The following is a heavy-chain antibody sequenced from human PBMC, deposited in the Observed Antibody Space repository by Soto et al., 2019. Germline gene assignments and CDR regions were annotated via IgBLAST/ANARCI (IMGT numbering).Heavy chain of an antibody. CDR2: ISGGGGST. CDR3: AMRPNTYGAGPRFDP. D-gene: IGHD5-18*01. V-gene: IGHV3-23*01. CDR1: GFTFSSYA. J-gene: IGHJ5*02. Sequence: EVQLLESGGGLVQPGGSLRLSCAASGFTFSSYAMTWVRQAPGKGLEWVSVISGGGGSTYYADSVEGRFTISRGNSENMLFLQMHGLGADATAVYYCAMRPNTYGAGPRFDPWGQGTLVTVSS.